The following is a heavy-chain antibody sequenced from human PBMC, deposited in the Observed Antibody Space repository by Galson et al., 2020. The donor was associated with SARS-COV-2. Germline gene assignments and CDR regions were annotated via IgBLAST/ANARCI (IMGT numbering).Heavy chain of an antibody. J-gene: IGHJ5*02. V-gene: IGHV5-51*01. CDR2: IDPSYSDT. D-gene: IGHD5-12*01. CDR3: ERHEGGYSGYNYAAS. CDR1: GYTFTNYW. Sequence: EALKISCKCSGYTFTNYWIAWVLQRPGKGLECMGIIDPSYSDTMYGPAFQDQVNIPADKSLNTAYLQWNSLRASDSAMYFCERHEGGYSGYNYAASWGQGTQVTGSS.